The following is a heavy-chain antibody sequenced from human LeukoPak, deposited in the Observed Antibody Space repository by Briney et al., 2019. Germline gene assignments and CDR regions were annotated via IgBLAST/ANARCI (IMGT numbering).Heavy chain of an antibody. CDR2: IWYDGSNK. Sequence: GGSLRLSCAASGFTFSSYGMHWVRQAPGKGLEWVAVIWYDGSNKYYADSVKGRFTISRDNAKNSLYLQMNSLRAEDTAVYYCARVLGPTTVVTEYYFDYWGQGTLVTVSS. CDR1: GFTFSSYG. CDR3: ARVLGPTTVVTEYYFDY. D-gene: IGHD4-23*01. J-gene: IGHJ4*02. V-gene: IGHV3-33*01.